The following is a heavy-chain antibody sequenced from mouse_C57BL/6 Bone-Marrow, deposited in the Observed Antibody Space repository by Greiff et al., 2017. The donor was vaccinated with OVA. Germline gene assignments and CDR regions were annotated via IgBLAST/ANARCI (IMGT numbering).Heavy chain of an antibody. CDR1: GFTFSSYA. J-gene: IGHJ4*01. CDR3: AIEIYYDYDQYYYAMDY. CDR2: ISDGGSYT. Sequence: EVQLVESGGGLVKPGGSLKLSCAASGFTFSSYAMSWVRQTPEKRLEWVATISDGGSYTYYQDKVKGRFTISRDNAKNNLYLQMSHLKSEDTAMYYCAIEIYYDYDQYYYAMDYWGQGTSVTVSS. V-gene: IGHV5-4*01. D-gene: IGHD2-4*01.